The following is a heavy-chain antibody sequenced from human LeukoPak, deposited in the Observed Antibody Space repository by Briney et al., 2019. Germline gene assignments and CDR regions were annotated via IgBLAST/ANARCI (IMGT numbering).Heavy chain of an antibody. CDR3: ARGGDQLLSFLGWFDP. Sequence: ASVKVSCKASGGTFSSYAISWVRQAPGQGLEWMGRIIPILGIAIYVQKFQGRVTITADKSTSTAYMELSSLRSEDTAVYYCARGGDQLLSFLGWFDPWGQGTLVTVSS. CDR2: IIPILGIA. D-gene: IGHD2-2*01. CDR1: GGTFSSYA. V-gene: IGHV1-69*04. J-gene: IGHJ5*02.